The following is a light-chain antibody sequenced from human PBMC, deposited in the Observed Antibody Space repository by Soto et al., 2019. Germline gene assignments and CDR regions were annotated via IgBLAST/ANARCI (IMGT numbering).Light chain of an antibody. V-gene: IGKV1-5*03. CDR2: KAS. J-gene: IGKJ1*01. Sequence: IQMTQSPSTLSASVGDRVAITCRASHSIGSRLAWSQQKPGKAPRFVIYKASSLESGVPSRFSGSGYGTEFTLTISSLQPDDFATYYCQQYNDYSWTFGQGTKVEIK. CDR3: QQYNDYSWT. CDR1: HSIGSR.